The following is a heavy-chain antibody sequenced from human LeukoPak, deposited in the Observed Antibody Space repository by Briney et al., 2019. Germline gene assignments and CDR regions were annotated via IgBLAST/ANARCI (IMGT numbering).Heavy chain of an antibody. CDR2: IYTSGST. Sequence: PSETLSLTCAVYGGSFSSYYWSWIRQPPGKGLEWIGYIYTSGSTNYNPSLKSRVTISVDTSKNQFSLKLSSVTAADTAVYYCARPRYDYSSVWFDPWGQGTLVTVSS. D-gene: IGHD4-11*01. J-gene: IGHJ5*02. CDR1: GGSFSSYY. CDR3: ARPRYDYSSVWFDP. V-gene: IGHV4-4*09.